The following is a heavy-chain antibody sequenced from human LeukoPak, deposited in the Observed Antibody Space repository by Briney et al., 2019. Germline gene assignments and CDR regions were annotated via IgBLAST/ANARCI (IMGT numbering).Heavy chain of an antibody. Sequence: ASVKVSCKASGYTFTGNYMHWVRQAPGQGLEWMGWMNRNRGGTKYAQKIQGRVTMTRDTSIGTAYMELNRLRSDDTAVYYCARGPADYNKLKPGGRDGYKYKSERTPFDYWGQGTLVTVSS. CDR2: MNRNRGGT. V-gene: IGHV1-2*02. J-gene: IGHJ4*02. CDR1: GYTFTGNY. D-gene: IGHD5-24*01. CDR3: ARGPADYNKLKPGGRDGYKYKSERTPFDY.